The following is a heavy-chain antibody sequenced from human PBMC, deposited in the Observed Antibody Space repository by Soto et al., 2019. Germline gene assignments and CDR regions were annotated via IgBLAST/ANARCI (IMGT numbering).Heavy chain of an antibody. V-gene: IGHV3-53*01. Sequence: GGSLRLSCAVSGFTVSSNYMSWVRQAPGKGLEWVSLIYSGGSTYYADSVKGRFTISRDNSKNTLYLQMNSLRAEDTAVYYCATFIVGATMWGQGTLVTVSS. CDR2: IYSGGST. CDR3: ATFIVGATM. J-gene: IGHJ4*02. CDR1: GFTVSSNY. D-gene: IGHD1-26*01.